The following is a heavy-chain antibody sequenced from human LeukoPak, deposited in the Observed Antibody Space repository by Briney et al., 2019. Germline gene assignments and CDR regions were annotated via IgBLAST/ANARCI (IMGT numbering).Heavy chain of an antibody. J-gene: IGHJ4*02. V-gene: IGHV4-34*01. Sequence: TSETLSFTCAVYGGSFSGYYWSWIRQPPGKGLEWIGEINHSGSTNYNPSLKSRVTISVDTSKNQFSLKLSSVIAADTAVYYCARGASVDTAMVPFDYWGQGTLVTVSS. CDR2: INHSGST. CDR3: ARGASVDTAMVPFDY. D-gene: IGHD5-18*01. CDR1: GGSFSGYY.